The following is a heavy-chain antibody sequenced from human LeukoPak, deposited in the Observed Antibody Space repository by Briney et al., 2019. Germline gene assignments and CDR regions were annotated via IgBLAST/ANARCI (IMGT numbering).Heavy chain of an antibody. J-gene: IGHJ4*02. CDR3: ARHGDDYDFWSGYYYLGY. Sequence: SGTLSLTCAVSGGSIASSNWWSWVRQPPGKGLEWIGSIYYSGSTYYNPSLKSRVTISVDTSKNQFSLKLSSVTAADTAVYYCARHGDDYDFWSGYYYLGYWGQGTLVTVSS. CDR2: IYYSGST. D-gene: IGHD3-3*01. CDR1: GGSIASSNW. V-gene: IGHV4-4*02.